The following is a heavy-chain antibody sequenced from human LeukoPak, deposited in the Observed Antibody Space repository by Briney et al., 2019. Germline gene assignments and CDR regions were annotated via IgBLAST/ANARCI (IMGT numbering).Heavy chain of an antibody. CDR3: AKDDAWLQYGN. CDR2: ISPNRVIT. D-gene: IGHD5-24*01. CDR1: GFTFSSFA. V-gene: IGHV3-23*01. J-gene: IGHJ4*02. Sequence: GGSLRLSCSASGFTFSSFAMHWVRHAPGKGLEWVAGISPNRVITYYADSVKGRFTISRDNSKGTVYLQMNSLRPEDTAVYYCAKDDAWLQYGNWGRGTLVTVSS.